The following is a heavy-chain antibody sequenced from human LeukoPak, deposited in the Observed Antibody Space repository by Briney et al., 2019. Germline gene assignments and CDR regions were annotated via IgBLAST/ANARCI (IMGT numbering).Heavy chain of an antibody. CDR1: GFTFSSYS. CDR2: IRASGGST. Sequence: GGSLRLSCAASGFTFSSYSMNWVRQAPGKGLEWVSTIRASGGSTFYADSVKGRFIISRDNSKNTVLLQMDNLRAEDTALYYCAKGGYDSSFQYWGQGTLVTVSS. CDR3: AKGGYDSSFQY. V-gene: IGHV3-23*01. J-gene: IGHJ4*02. D-gene: IGHD3-22*01.